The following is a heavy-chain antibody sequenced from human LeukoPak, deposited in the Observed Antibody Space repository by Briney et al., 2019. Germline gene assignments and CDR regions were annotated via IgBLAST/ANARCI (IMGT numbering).Heavy chain of an antibody. CDR2: ISYDGSNK. CDR3: AREKIQLWLNNWFDP. J-gene: IGHJ5*02. Sequence: PGGSLRLSCAASGFTFSSYAMHWVRQAPGKGLEWVAVISYDGSNKYYADSVKGRFTISRDNSKNTLYLQMNSLRAEDTAVYYCAREKIQLWLNNWFDPWGQGTLVTVSS. V-gene: IGHV3-30*04. D-gene: IGHD5-18*01. CDR1: GFTFSSYA.